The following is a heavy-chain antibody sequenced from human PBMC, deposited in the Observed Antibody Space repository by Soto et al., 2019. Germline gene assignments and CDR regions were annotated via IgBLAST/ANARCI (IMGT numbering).Heavy chain of an antibody. Sequence: GGSLRLSCAASGFTFSSYWMSWVRQAPGKGLEWVANIKQDGSEKYYVDSVKGRFTISRDNAKNSLYLQMNSLRAEDTAMYYCAGGGVRGVITRTRDYYGMDVWGQGTTVTVSS. CDR2: IKQDGSEK. CDR1: GFTFSSYW. V-gene: IGHV3-7*05. CDR3: AGGGVRGVITRTRDYYGMDV. J-gene: IGHJ6*02. D-gene: IGHD3-10*01.